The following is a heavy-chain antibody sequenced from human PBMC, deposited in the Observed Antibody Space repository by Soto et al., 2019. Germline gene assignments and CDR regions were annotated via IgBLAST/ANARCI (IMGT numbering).Heavy chain of an antibody. D-gene: IGHD1-1*01. J-gene: IGHJ4*02. CDR2: INAGNGNT. CDR3: AREQQLDTGNFDY. V-gene: IGHV1-3*01. CDR1: GYIFTNYA. Sequence: QVQHVQSGAKLKKPGASVRVSCKASGYIFTNYAIHWVRQAPGQRLEWMAWINAGNGNTKYSQSFQDRLTVTRDTSATTVYMELSSLKFEDTAVYYCAREQQLDTGNFDYWGQGTLVTVSS.